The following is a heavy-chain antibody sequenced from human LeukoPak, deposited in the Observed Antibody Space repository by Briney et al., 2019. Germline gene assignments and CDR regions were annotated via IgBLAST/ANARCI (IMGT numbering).Heavy chain of an antibody. V-gene: IGHV4-59*03. CDR3: AELGITMIGGA. CDR1: GGSISDNY. D-gene: IGHD3-10*02. Sequence: SETLSLTCTVSGGSISDNYWSWIRQSPGKGLGWIGYIYYSGSTNYNPSLKSRVTISVDTSKNQFSLKLSSVTAADTAVYYCAELGITMIGGAWGKGTTVTISS. J-gene: IGHJ6*04. CDR2: IYYSGST.